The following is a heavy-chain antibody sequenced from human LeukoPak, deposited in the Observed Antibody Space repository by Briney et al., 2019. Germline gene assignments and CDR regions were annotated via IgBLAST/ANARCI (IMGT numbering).Heavy chain of an antibody. V-gene: IGHV1-69*13. Sequence: GASVKVSCKASGYTFTSYDINWVRQATGQGLEWMGGIIPIFGTANYAQKFQGRVTITADESTSTAYMELSSLRSEDTAVYYCARFPRTYSPPYYYYGMDVWGQGTTVTVSS. CDR2: IIPIFGTA. CDR3: ARFPRTYSPPYYYYGMDV. D-gene: IGHD2-21*01. J-gene: IGHJ6*02. CDR1: GYTFTSYD.